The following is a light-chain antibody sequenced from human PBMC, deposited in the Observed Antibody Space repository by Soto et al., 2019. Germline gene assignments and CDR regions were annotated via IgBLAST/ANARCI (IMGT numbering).Light chain of an antibody. CDR3: SSYTSSNTLV. J-gene: IGLJ1*01. CDR2: EVS. Sequence: QSVITQPASLSGSPGQSITISCTGTSSDVGDYNYVSWYQQHPGKAPKLMICEVSNRPSGVSTRFSGSKSGNTASLTISGLQAEDEADYYCSSYTSSNTLVFGTGTKVTAL. V-gene: IGLV2-14*01. CDR1: SSDVGDYNY.